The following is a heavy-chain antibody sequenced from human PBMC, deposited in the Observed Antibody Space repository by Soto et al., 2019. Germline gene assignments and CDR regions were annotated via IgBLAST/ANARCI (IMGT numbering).Heavy chain of an antibody. Sequence: ASVNVSCKGSGGTFSSYAVGWVRQATGQGLEWMGGIIPIFGTANYAQKFQGRVTITADESTSTAYMELSSLRSEDTAVYYCARAHKPSIVVPAAINYYYYGMDVWGQGTTVTVSS. CDR1: GGTFSSYA. CDR3: ARAHKPSIVVPAAINYYYYGMDV. V-gene: IGHV1-69*13. CDR2: IIPIFGTA. D-gene: IGHD2-2*01. J-gene: IGHJ6*02.